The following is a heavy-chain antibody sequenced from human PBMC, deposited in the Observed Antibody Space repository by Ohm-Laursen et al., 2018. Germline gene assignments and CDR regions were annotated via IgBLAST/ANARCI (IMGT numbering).Heavy chain of an antibody. CDR3: ARRANSAFPYYLDY. J-gene: IGHJ4*02. CDR1: GGSISSYY. V-gene: IGHV4-59*08. Sequence: SDTLSLTCAVSGGSISSYYWSWVRQPPGKGLEWIGYIHNSGSTNYNPSPKSRVTIATDTSKNQLSLKLSSVTAADTAVYYCARRANSAFPYYLDYWGQGTLVTVSS. CDR2: IHNSGST. D-gene: IGHD1-26*01.